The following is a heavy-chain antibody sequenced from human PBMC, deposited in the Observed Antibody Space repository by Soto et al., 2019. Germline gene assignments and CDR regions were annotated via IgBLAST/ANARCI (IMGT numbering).Heavy chain of an antibody. CDR3: AKTRQAPVGTHFFDL. Sequence: GGSLRLSCEGSGFTFSSFAMGWVRQSPGKGLEWLSSVSADGVSSFSADSVRGRFRVSRDNSKNTLFLQMRFLRVEDTAVYYCAKTRQAPVGTHFFDLWGQGTQVTVSS. J-gene: IGHJ4*02. CDR1: GFTFSSFA. V-gene: IGHV3-23*01. CDR2: VSADGVSS.